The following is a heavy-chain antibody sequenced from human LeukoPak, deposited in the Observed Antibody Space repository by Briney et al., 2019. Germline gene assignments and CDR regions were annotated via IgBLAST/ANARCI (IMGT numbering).Heavy chain of an antibody. J-gene: IGHJ4*02. CDR2: IIPIFGTA. D-gene: IGHD6-19*01. V-gene: IGHV1-69*13. CDR3: ARALEAVAGTFDY. Sequence: ASVKVSCKASGYTFTGYYMHWVRQAPGQGLEWMGGIIPIFGTANYAQKFQGRVTITADESTSTAYMELSSLRSEDTAVYYCARALEAVAGTFDYWGQGTLVTVSS. CDR1: GYTFTGYY.